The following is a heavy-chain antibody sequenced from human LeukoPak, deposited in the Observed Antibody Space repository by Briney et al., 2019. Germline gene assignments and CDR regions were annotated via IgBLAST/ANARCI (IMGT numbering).Heavy chain of an antibody. CDR3: ARGGIAARFAY. Sequence: GGSLRLSCAASGFTFSSYGMHWVRQAPGKGLEWVAVISYDGTNKYYADSVRGRFTISRDNSKNTLYLQMNSLRAEDTAVYYCARGGIAARFAYWGQGTLVTVSS. D-gene: IGHD6-6*01. V-gene: IGHV3-30*03. J-gene: IGHJ4*02. CDR1: GFTFSSYG. CDR2: ISYDGTNK.